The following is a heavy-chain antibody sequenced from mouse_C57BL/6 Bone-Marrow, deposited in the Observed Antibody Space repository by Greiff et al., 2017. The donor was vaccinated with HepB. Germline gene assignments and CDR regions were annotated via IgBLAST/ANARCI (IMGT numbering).Heavy chain of an antibody. CDR2: SRNKANEYTT. J-gene: IGHJ1*03. V-gene: IGHV7-1*01. D-gene: IGHD1-1*01. CDR1: GFTFSDFY. CDR3: ARDADYYVSSYDWYFDV. Sequence: EVKLVESGGGLVQSGRSLRLSCAPSGFTFSDFYMEWVRQAPGKGLEWIAASRNKANEYTTEYSASVKGRFIVSRDTSQSILYLQMNALRAEDTAIYYCARDADYYVSSYDWYFDVWGTGTTVTVSS.